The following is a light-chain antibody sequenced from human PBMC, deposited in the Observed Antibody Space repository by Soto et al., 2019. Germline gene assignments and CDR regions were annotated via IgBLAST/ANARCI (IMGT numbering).Light chain of an antibody. CDR1: SSYFGTYNL. V-gene: IGLV2-23*01. CDR2: EAT. J-gene: IGLJ1*01. CDR3: CSYAGSSTFV. Sequence: QSVLTQPASVSGSPGQSITISCTGTSSYFGTYNLVSWYQHHPGEAPKLLIYEATKRPPGVSDRFSGSKSGYTASLTISGLQAEDGADYYCCSYAGSSTFVFETGTKVTVL.